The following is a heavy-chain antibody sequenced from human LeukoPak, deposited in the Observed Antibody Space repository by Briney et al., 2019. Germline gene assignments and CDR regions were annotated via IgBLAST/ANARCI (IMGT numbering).Heavy chain of an antibody. CDR3: AKAAVSSGSYDAFDI. CDR2: ISWSSGSI. V-gene: IGHV3-9*03. D-gene: IGHD3-22*01. CDR1: GFTFDDYA. J-gene: IGHJ3*02. Sequence: GRSLRLSCAASGFTFDDYAMHWVRQAPGKGLEWVSGISWSSGSIGYADSVKGRFTISRDNAKNSLYLQMNSLRAEDMALYYCAKAAVSSGSYDAFDIWGQGTMVTVSS.